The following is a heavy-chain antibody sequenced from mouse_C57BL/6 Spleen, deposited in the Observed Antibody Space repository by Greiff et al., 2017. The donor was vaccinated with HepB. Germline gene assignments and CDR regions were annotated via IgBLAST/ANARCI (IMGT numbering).Heavy chain of an antibody. Sequence: VQLKESGAELVRPGASVKLSCTASGFNIKDYYMHWVKQRPEQGLEWIGRIDPEDGDTEYAPKFQGKATMTADTSSNTAYLQLSSLTSEDTAVYYCTTGRGGSSYLALFAYWGQGTLVTVSA. J-gene: IGHJ3*01. CDR2: IDPEDGDT. D-gene: IGHD1-1*01. CDR3: TTGRGGSSYLALFAY. V-gene: IGHV14-1*01. CDR1: GFNIKDYY.